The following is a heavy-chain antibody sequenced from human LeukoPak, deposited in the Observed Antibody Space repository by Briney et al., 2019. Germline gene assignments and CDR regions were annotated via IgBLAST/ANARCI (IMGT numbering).Heavy chain of an antibody. J-gene: IGHJ4*02. CDR1: GGSFSGYY. Sequence: SETLSLTCAVYGGSFSGYYWSWIRQPAWKRLEWIGEINHSGSTNYNPSLKSRVTISVDTSKNQFSLKLSSVTAADTAVYYCARGPRNSRQAYWGQGTLVTVSS. D-gene: IGHD4-23*01. CDR3: ARGPRNSRQAY. CDR2: INHSGST. V-gene: IGHV4-34*01.